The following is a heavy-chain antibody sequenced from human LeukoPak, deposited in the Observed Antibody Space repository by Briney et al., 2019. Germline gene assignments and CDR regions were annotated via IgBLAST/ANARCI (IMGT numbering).Heavy chain of an antibody. CDR2: INHSGST. CDR1: GGSFSGYY. CDR3: ARDRGIAVAGTPYYYYYMDV. Sequence: PSETLSLTCAVYGGSFSGYYWSWIRQPPGKGLEWIGEINHSGSTNYNPSLKSRVTISVDTSKNQFSLKLSSVTAADTAVYYCARDRGIAVAGTPYYYYYMDVWGKGTTVTVSS. V-gene: IGHV4-34*01. D-gene: IGHD6-19*01. J-gene: IGHJ6*03.